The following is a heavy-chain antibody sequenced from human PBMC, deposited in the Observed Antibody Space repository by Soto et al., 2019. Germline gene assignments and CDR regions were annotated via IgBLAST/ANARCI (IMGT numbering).Heavy chain of an antibody. V-gene: IGHV3-23*01. Sequence: VQLLESGGDLVQPGGSLRLSCVASGFILNNYAMSWVRQAPGKGLEWVSTIGGTDGDSDGVPLYEDSVNGRFTISRDSSANTLFLHMGNLRAEDSALYYCVKSGRKCGAFEFWGQWTTVVVSS. CDR3: VKSGRKCGAFEF. D-gene: IGHD1-26*01. CDR2: IGGTDGDSDGVP. CDR1: GFILNNYA. J-gene: IGHJ3*01.